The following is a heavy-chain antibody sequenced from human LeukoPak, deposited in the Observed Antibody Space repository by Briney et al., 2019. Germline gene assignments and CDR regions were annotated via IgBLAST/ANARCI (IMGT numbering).Heavy chain of an antibody. D-gene: IGHD2/OR15-2a*01. CDR1: GYTFTSYF. CDR3: AKSGNSMTTGTADP. Sequence: ASVKVSCKASGYTFTSYFMHWVRQAPGQGLEWVGIINPSGGSTTYAQKFQGRVTMTRDTSTSTVYMELSSLRSEDTAVYYCAKSGNSMTTGTADPWGQGTLVTVSS. V-gene: IGHV1-46*03. J-gene: IGHJ5*02. CDR2: INPSGGST.